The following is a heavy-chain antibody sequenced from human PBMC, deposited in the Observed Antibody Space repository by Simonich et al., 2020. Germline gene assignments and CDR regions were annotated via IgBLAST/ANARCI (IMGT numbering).Heavy chain of an antibody. CDR1: GFTFSSYS. V-gene: IGHV3-21*01. CDR3: ARWIAVAGTGAYGMDV. D-gene: IGHD6-19*01. Sequence: EVQLVESGGGLVKPGGSLRLSCAASGFTFSSYSRNWVRQAPGKGLEWASSIISSRSYIYYADSVKGRFTISRDNAKNSLYLQMNSLRAEDTAVYYCARWIAVAGTGAYGMDVWGQGTTVTVSS. CDR2: IISSRSYI. J-gene: IGHJ6*02.